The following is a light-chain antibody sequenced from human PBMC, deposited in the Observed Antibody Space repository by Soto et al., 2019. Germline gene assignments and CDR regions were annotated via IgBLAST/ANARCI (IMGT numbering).Light chain of an antibody. CDR1: SSDVGGYNY. CDR3: SSHAGINNVV. J-gene: IGLJ3*02. Sequence: QSALTQPPSASGSPGQSVTISCTGTSSDVGGYNYVSWYQQHPGKAPKLIIYEVTKRPSGVPDRFSGSKSGNTASLTVSWLQAEDEADYYCSSHAGINNVVFGGGTKVTVL. CDR2: EVT. V-gene: IGLV2-8*01.